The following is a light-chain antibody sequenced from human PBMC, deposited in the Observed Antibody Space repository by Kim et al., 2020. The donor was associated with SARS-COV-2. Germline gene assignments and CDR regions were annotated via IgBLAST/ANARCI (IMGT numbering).Light chain of an antibody. J-gene: IGKJ1*01. V-gene: IGKV1-39*01. CDR1: ESISRY. CDR2: FAS. CDR3: QQSYSTLQWT. Sequence: SVGDRVASTCRASESISRYLNWYQQKPGKATKLLIYFASNLQSGVPSRFTGSGSGKDFTLTIGSLQPKDFATYYCQQSYSTLQWTFGQGTKVGIK.